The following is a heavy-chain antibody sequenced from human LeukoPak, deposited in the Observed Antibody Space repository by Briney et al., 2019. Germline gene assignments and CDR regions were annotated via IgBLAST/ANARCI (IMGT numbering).Heavy chain of an antibody. D-gene: IGHD6-13*01. CDR3: ARDQDDGSSWYGFDY. V-gene: IGHV1-69*13. CDR2: IIPIFGTA. CDR1: GGTFSSYA. Sequence: SVKVSCKASGGTFSSYAISWVRQAPGQGLEWMGGIIPIFGTANYAQKFQGRVTITADESTSTAYMELSSLRSEDTAVYYCARDQDDGSSWYGFDYWGQGTLVTVSS. J-gene: IGHJ4*02.